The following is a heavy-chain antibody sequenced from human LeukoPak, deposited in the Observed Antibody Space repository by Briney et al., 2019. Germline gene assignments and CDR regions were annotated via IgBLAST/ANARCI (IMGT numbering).Heavy chain of an antibody. V-gene: IGHV3-7*01. Sequence: GGSLRLSCAASGFTFSSYWMSWVRQAPGKGLEWVANIKQDGSEKYYVDSVKGRFTISRDNAKNSLYLQMNSLRAEDTAVYYCARDLDAHPHYFDYWGQGTLVTVSS. CDR3: ARDLDAHPHYFDY. D-gene: IGHD2-8*01. CDR1: GFTFSSYW. CDR2: IKQDGSEK. J-gene: IGHJ4*02.